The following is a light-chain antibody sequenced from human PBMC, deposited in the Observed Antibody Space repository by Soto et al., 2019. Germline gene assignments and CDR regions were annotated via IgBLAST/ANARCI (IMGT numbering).Light chain of an antibody. Sequence: QSVLTQPASVSGSPGQSITISCTGASSDVGSYNLVSWYQHLPGKAPRLIIYEGSKRPSGVSNRFSGSKSGNTASLTISGLQAEDEADYYCCSYAGSSTFPYVFGTGTKLTVL. CDR1: SSDVGSYNL. CDR2: EGS. CDR3: CSYAGSSTFPYV. J-gene: IGLJ1*01. V-gene: IGLV2-23*01.